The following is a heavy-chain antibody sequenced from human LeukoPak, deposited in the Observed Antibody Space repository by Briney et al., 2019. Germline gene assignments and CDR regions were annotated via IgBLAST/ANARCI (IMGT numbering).Heavy chain of an antibody. CDR1: GYTFTGYY. J-gene: IGHJ5*02. CDR2: INTNTGNP. Sequence: ASVKVSCKASGYTFTGYYMHWVRQAPGQGLEWMGWINTNTGNPTYAQGFTGRFVFSLDTSVSTAYLQISSLKAEDTAVYYCARDGSGRVGLLFDPWGQGTLVSVSS. D-gene: IGHD6-19*01. CDR3: ARDGSGRVGLLFDP. V-gene: IGHV7-4-1*02.